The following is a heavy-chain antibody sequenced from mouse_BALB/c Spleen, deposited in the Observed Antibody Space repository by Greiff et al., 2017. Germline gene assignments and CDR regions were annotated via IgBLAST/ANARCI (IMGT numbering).Heavy chain of an antibody. CDR1: GYSITSDYA. D-gene: IGHD2-3*01. J-gene: IGHJ3*01. V-gene: IGHV3-2*02. Sequence: EVQLQESGPGLVKPSQSLSLTCTVTGYSITSDYAWNWIRQFPGNKLEWMGYISYSGSTSYNPSLKSRISITRDTSKNQFFLQLNSVTTEDTATYYCAGNDGYFRFAYWGQGTLVTVSA. CDR3: AGNDGYFRFAY. CDR2: ISYSGST.